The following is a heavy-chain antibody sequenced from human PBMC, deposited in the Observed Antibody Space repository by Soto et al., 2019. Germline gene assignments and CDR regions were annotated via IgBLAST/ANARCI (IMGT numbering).Heavy chain of an antibody. Sequence: QVHLVESGGGVVQPGRSLRLSCAASGFTFSRYCMHWVRQAPGKGLEWVTVISYDGISVYYADSVKGRFTVSRDNSKNTLHFQLNSLRDEDTAVYYCASVGADEYDFWGRNMDVWGQGTTVTVSS. D-gene: IGHD3-3*01. CDR2: ISYDGISV. CDR1: GFTFSRYC. J-gene: IGHJ6*02. V-gene: IGHV3-30*14. CDR3: ASVGADEYDFWGRNMDV.